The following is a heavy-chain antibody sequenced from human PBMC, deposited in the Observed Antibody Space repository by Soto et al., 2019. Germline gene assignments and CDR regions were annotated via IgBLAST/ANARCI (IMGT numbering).Heavy chain of an antibody. CDR2: ISYDGSNK. CDR3: ARDPYSSGWTDY. V-gene: IGHV3-30-3*01. D-gene: IGHD6-19*01. Sequence: QVQLVESGGGVVQPGRSLSLSCAASGFTFSSYVMQWVRQAPGKGLEWVAVISYDGSNKYYADSVKGRFTISRDNSKNTRYLQMNSLRAEDTAVYYCARDPYSSGWTDYWGQGTLVTVSS. CDR1: GFTFSSYV. J-gene: IGHJ4*02.